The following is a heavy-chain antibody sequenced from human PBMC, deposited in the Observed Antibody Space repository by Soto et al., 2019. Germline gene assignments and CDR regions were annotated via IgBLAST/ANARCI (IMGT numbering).Heavy chain of an antibody. V-gene: IGHV4-39*01. D-gene: IGHD4-17*01. Sequence: SETLSLTCTVSGLSISTTNHYWAWIRQPPGKGLEWIGNIYFSGLTYYNPSLKGRLAISVDTSKNQFSLKLTSVTAADTGVYFCARPDDYGGNSEDAFDVWGQGTMVTVSS. J-gene: IGHJ3*01. CDR2: IYFSGLT. CDR3: ARPDDYGGNSEDAFDV. CDR1: GLSISTTNHY.